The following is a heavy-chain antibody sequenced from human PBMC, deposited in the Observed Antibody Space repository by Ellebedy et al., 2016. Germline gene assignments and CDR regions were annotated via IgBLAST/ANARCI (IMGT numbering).Heavy chain of an antibody. D-gene: IGHD5-12*01. CDR2: INPNSGGT. CDR3: ATIVATTSSYYYYGMDV. Sequence: ASVKVSCXASGYTFTGYYMHWVRQAPGQGLEWMGWINPNSGGTNYAQKFQGRVTMTRDTSISTAYMELSRLRSDDTAVYYCATIVATTSSYYYYGMDVWGQGTTVTVSS. CDR1: GYTFTGYY. J-gene: IGHJ6*02. V-gene: IGHV1-2*02.